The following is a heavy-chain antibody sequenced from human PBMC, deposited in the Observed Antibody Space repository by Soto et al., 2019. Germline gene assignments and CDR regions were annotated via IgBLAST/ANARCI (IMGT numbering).Heavy chain of an antibody. CDR3: ARGALVYYYDSSGYFDY. V-gene: IGHV4-31*03. CDR1: GGSISSGGYY. J-gene: IGHJ4*02. CDR2: IYYSGST. D-gene: IGHD3-22*01. Sequence: LSLTCTVSGGSISSGGYYWSWIRQHPGKGLEWIGYIYYSGSTYYNPSLKSRVTISVDTSKNQFSLKLSSVTAADTAVYYCARGALVYYYDSSGYFDYWGQGTLVTVSS.